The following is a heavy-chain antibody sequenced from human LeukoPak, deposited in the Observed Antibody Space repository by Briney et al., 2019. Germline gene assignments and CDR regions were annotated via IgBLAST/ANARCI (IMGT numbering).Heavy chain of an antibody. CDR1: RFTFSSYA. CDR3: AKDSHWILFDD. J-gene: IGHJ4*01. CDR2: ISATDGST. D-gene: IGHD2-2*03. Sequence: GGSLRLSCAASRFTFSSYAMSWVRQAPGKGLEWVSVISATDGSTYYAASVKGRFTISRDNSKNTLYLQMNSLRDEDTAVYYCAKDSHWILFDDWGHGTLVTVSS. V-gene: IGHV3-23*01.